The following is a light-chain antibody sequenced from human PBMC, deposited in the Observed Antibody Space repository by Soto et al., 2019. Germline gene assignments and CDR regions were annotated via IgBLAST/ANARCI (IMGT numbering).Light chain of an antibody. V-gene: IGKV3-20*01. CDR2: RAA. J-gene: IGKJ5*01. Sequence: EIVLTHSPGTLSLSPGERATLSCRAIQSVSSSYFAWYQHKPGTAPRLVKYRAASRASRITDSFSGSGSRADFAIDISRLEPEYSEVYSCQDYGSSQITFGQATRQEIK. CDR3: QDYGSSQIT. CDR1: QSVSSSY.